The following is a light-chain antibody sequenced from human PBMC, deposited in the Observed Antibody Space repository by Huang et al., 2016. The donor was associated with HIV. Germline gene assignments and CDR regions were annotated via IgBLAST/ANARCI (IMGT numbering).Light chain of an antibody. V-gene: IGKV1-27*01. Sequence: DIPMTQSPFALSASLGDRVTIPCRLSPGLSNFLAWYQFKPGKLPKLLIYGASNLYPGVPARFSGSESGTDFTLTISSLQPEDVATYYCQQYDSAPWTFGQGTKVEI. J-gene: IGKJ1*01. CDR3: QQYDSAPWT. CDR2: GAS. CDR1: PGLSNF.